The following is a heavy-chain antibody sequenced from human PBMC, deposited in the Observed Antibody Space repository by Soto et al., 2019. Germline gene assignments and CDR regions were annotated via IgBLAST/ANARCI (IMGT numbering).Heavy chain of an antibody. Sequence: QVQLVESGGGVVQPGRSLRLSCAASGFTLSTCGMHWVRLAPGKGLEWVALIWYDGSNRYYADSVKGRFTISRDNSKNTLYLQMKSLRAEDTAIYYCARDEGGGIFNYYGMDVWGQGTTVTVSS. CDR1: GFTLSTCG. V-gene: IGHV3-33*01. J-gene: IGHJ6*02. CDR3: ARDEGGGIFNYYGMDV. D-gene: IGHD3-16*01. CDR2: IWYDGSNR.